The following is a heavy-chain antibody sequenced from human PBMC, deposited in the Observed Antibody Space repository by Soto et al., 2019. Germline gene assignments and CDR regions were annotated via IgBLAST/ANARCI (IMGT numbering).Heavy chain of an antibody. CDR2: INHTGGT. CDR3: ATRITVFGLLIPPFDP. V-gene: IGHV4-34*01. Sequence: SETLSLTCAVYGGSVNGYYWNWIRQPPGKGLEWIGEINHTGGTHYNPSLKGRVTMSVDTSKNQFSLRLSSVTAADTAIYYCATRITVFGLLIPPFDPWGQGTQVTGSS. J-gene: IGHJ5*02. D-gene: IGHD3-3*01. CDR1: GGSVNGYY.